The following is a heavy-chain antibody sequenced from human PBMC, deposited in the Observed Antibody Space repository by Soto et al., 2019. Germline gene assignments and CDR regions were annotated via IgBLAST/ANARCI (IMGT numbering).Heavy chain of an antibody. D-gene: IGHD4-17*01. CDR1: GGSFSGYY. J-gene: IGHJ4*02. CDR3: ARGLGMTTVNPNFDD. CDR2: INHSGST. V-gene: IGHV4-34*01. Sequence: SETLSLTCAVYGGSFSGYYWSWIRQPPGKGLEWIGEINHSGSTNYNPSLKSRVTISVDTSKNQFSLKPSSVTAADTAVYYCARGLGMTTVNPNFDDSGQGTLVTVSS.